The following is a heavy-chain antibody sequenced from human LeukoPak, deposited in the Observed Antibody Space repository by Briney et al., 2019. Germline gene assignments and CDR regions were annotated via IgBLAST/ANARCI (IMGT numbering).Heavy chain of an antibody. D-gene: IGHD2-15*01. CDR3: ARVRMVAATLYGMDV. V-gene: IGHV4-30-4*01. Sequence: SETLSFTCTVSGGSISSGDYYWSWIRQPPGKGLEWIGYIYYSGSTYYNPSLKSRVTISVDTSKNQFSLKLSSVTAADTAVYYCARVRMVAATLYGMDVWGQGTTVTVSS. CDR1: GGSISSGDYY. J-gene: IGHJ6*02. CDR2: IYYSGST.